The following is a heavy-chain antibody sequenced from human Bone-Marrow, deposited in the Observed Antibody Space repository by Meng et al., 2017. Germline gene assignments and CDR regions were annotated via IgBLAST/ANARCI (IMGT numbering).Heavy chain of an antibody. V-gene: IGHV3-30-3*01. CDR2: ILSDGNNK. Sequence: QVQLVGSGGGVVQRGRSLRLSCAASGFTFTTCTMPWVRQAPGKGLEWVAVILSDGNNKYYADSVKGRFTISRDNSKNTLYLQMNSLRAEDTAVYYCVSDSECPEYWGQGTLVTVSS. CDR1: GFTFTTCT. CDR3: VSDSECPEY. J-gene: IGHJ4*02. D-gene: IGHD1-14*01.